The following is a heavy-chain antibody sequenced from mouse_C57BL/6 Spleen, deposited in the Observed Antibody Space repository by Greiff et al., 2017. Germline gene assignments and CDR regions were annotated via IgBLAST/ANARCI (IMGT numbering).Heavy chain of an antibody. V-gene: IGHV1-18*01. CDR3: ARNGPYYAMDY. CDR2: INPNNGGT. CDR1: GYTFTDYN. Sequence: EVQLQQSGPELVKPGASVKIPCKASGYTFTDYNMDWVKQSHGKSLEWIGDINPNNGGTTYNQKFKGKATLTVDKSSSTAYMELRSLTSEDTAVYYCARNGPYYAMDYWGQGTSVTVSS. J-gene: IGHJ4*01.